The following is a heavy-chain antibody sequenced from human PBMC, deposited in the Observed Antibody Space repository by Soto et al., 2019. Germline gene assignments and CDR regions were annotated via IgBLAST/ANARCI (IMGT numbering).Heavy chain of an antibody. J-gene: IGHJ4*02. D-gene: IGHD6-19*01. CDR3: ARDRGPRRQWLIDALDY. V-gene: IGHV3-30*03. CDR2: ISYDGTKT. Sequence: QVQLVESGGGVVQPGRSLRVSCAASGFTFSIYAMHWVRQAPGTGLEWVAVISYDGTKTYYADSVKGRFTISRDNSKNTVYLQMNSLRDEDTAVYYCARDRGPRRQWLIDALDYWGQGTLVTVSP. CDR1: GFTFSIYA.